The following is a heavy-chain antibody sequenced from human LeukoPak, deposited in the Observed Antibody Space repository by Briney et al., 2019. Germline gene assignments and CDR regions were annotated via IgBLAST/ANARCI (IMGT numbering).Heavy chain of an antibody. CDR1: GFTFSSYA. CDR3: ARDGVTVTQNFDY. J-gene: IGHJ4*02. D-gene: IGHD4-17*01. CDR2: ISSSSSYI. Sequence: GGSLRLSCAASGFTFSSYAMHWVRQAPGKGLEWVSSISSSSSYIYYAGSVKGRFTISRDNAKNSLYLQMNSLRAEDTAVYYCARDGVTVTQNFDYWGQGTLVTVSS. V-gene: IGHV3-21*01.